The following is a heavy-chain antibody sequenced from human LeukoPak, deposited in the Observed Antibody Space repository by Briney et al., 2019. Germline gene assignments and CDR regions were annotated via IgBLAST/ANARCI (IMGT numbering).Heavy chain of an antibody. D-gene: IGHD1-26*01. J-gene: IGHJ6*03. CDR3: AREFKSPRSWELHSTHYYYMDV. Sequence: SETLSLTCAVYGGSFSGYYWSWIRQPPGKGLEWIGEINHSGSTNYNPSLKSRVTISVDTSKNQFSLKLSSVTAADTAVYYCAREFKSPRSWELHSTHYYYMDVWGKGTTVTVSS. CDR1: GGSFSGYY. CDR2: INHSGST. V-gene: IGHV4-34*01.